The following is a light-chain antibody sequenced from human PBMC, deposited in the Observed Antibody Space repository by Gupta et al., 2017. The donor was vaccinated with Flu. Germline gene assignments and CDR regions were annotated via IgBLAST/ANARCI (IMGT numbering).Light chain of an antibody. CDR3: SSYAGSNNLV. Sequence: QSALTQPPSASGTPGQSVTISCTGTSSDGGGYNYVTWYQQHPGKAPKLMIYEVSKRPSGVPDRFSGSKSCNTASLTVSGLQAEDEADYYCSSYAGSNNLVFGGGTKLTVL. V-gene: IGLV2-8*01. CDR1: SSDGGGYNY. J-gene: IGLJ2*01. CDR2: EVS.